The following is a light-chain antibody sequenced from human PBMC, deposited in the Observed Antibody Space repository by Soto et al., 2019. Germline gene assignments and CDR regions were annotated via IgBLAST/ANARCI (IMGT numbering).Light chain of an antibody. Sequence: DIQMTQSPSTLSASIGDRVNITCRASQSISSWLAWYQQKPGKAPKVLIYKASNLESGVPSRFSGSGSGTEFTLTIRSLQPGDFATYYCKHYNTYPWTFGQGTKVDIK. CDR1: QSISSW. V-gene: IGKV1-5*03. CDR3: KHYNTYPWT. CDR2: KAS. J-gene: IGKJ1*01.